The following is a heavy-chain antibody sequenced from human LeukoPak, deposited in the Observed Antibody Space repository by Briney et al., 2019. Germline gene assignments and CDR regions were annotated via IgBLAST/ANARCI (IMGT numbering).Heavy chain of an antibody. CDR2: IYVDGST. CDR3: TKERRRDDILTGSFSD. Sequence: GGSLRLSCAASGISVSSNYMSWVRQAPGKGLQWVSVIYVDGSTYYADSVKGRFTISRDNSKNTLYLQMNSLRAEDTAVYYCTKERRRDDILTGSFSDWGQGILVTVSS. J-gene: IGHJ4*02. D-gene: IGHD3-9*01. V-gene: IGHV3-66*02. CDR1: GISVSSNY.